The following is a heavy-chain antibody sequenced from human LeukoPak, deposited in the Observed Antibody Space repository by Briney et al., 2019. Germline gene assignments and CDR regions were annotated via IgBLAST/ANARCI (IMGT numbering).Heavy chain of an antibody. CDR2: ISYNGSNK. V-gene: IGHV3-30-3*01. Sequence: GGSLRLSCAASGFTFSSYAMHWVRQAPGKGLEWVAVISYNGSNKYYADSVKGRFTISRDNSKNTLYLQMNRLRAEDTAVYYCASGGSYYGSRNWFDPWGQGTLVTVSS. CDR1: GFTFSSYA. CDR3: ASGGSYYGSRNWFDP. D-gene: IGHD3-10*01. J-gene: IGHJ5*02.